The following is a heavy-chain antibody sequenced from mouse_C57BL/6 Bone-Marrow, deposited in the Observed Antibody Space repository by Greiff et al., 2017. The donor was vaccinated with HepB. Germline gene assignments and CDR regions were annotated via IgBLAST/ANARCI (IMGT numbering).Heavy chain of an antibody. D-gene: IGHD1-1*01. V-gene: IGHV5-9-1*02. CDR1: GFTFSSYA. J-gene: IGHJ3*01. CDR3: TIYYYGSSYSAY. Sequence: EVMLVESGEGLVKPGGSLKLSCAASGFTFSSYAMSWVRQTPEKRLEWVAYISSGGDYIYYADTVKGRFTISRDNARNTLYLQMSSLKSEDTAMYYCTIYYYGSSYSAYWGQGTLVTVSA. CDR2: ISSGGDYI.